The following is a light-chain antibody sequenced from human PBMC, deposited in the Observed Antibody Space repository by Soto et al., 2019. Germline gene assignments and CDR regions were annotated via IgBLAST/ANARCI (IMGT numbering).Light chain of an antibody. CDR2: AAS. J-gene: IGKJ2*01. CDR3: QQASSFPHT. CDR1: QDIDKW. Sequence: DIQMTQSPSSLSAPVGDRVSISCRASQDIDKWLAWFQQKPGKAPKLLISAASTLQNGVSSRFSGSGSGTDFTLTIQSPQPDDIGTYYCQQASSFPHTFGQGTKLEIK. V-gene: IGKV1-12*01.